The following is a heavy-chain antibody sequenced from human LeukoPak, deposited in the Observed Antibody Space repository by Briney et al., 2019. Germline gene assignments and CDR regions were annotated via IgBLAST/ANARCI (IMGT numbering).Heavy chain of an antibody. CDR1: GFTFSDFH. Sequence: GGTLRLSCVVSGFTFSDFHMSWLRQAPGKGLEWISYITNSGSDIEYADSVKGRFTISWDNAKKSLYLEMNTLRAEDTAIYYCACPYRSRFDYWGQGTLVTVSS. V-gene: IGHV3-11*01. J-gene: IGHJ4*02. D-gene: IGHD6-13*01. CDR2: ITNSGSDI. CDR3: ACPYRSRFDY.